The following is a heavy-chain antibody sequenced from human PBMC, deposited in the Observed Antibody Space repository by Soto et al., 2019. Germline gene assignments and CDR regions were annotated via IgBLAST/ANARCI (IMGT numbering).Heavy chain of an antibody. CDR1: GYSFTSYW. D-gene: IGHD3-10*01. CDR3: ARHISWRGRLLWFGEFGYYYGMDV. CDR2: IYPGDSDT. Sequence: PGESLKISCKGSGYSFTSYWIGWVRQMPGKGLEWMGIIYPGDSDTRYSPSFQGQVTISADKSISTAYLQWSSLKASDTAMYYCARHISWRGRLLWFGEFGYYYGMDVWGQGTTVTVSS. V-gene: IGHV5-51*01. J-gene: IGHJ6*02.